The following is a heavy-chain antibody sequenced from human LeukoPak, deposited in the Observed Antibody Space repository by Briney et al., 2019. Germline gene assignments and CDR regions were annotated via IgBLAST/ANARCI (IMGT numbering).Heavy chain of an antibody. CDR3: ARPKTLRFLEWLFYY. V-gene: IGHV1-3*01. J-gene: IGHJ4*02. CDR1: GYTFTSYA. D-gene: IGHD3-3*01. Sequence: ASVKVSCKAPGYTFTSYAMHWVRQAPGQRLEWMGWINAGNGNTKYSQKFQGRVTITRDTSASTAYMELSSPRSEDTAVYYCARPKTLRFLEWLFYYWGQGTLVTVSS. CDR2: INAGNGNT.